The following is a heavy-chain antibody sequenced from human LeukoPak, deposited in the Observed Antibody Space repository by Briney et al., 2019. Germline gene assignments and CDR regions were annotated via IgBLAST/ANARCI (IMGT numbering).Heavy chain of an antibody. CDR2: IYSSGST. CDR1: GGSISSYY. V-gene: IGHV4-4*07. D-gene: IGHD2-15*01. CDR3: ARDLSILESGHYMDV. J-gene: IGHJ6*03. Sequence: PSETLSLTCIVSGGSISSYYWSWIRLPAGKGREWIGRIYSSGSTDYNPSLKSRVTMSVDTSKNQFSLKLSSVTAADTAVYYCARDLSILESGHYMDVWGKGTTVTVSS.